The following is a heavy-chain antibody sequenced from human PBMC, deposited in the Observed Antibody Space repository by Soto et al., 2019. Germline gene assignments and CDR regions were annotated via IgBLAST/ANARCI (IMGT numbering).Heavy chain of an antibody. D-gene: IGHD3-3*02. CDR2: INHSGET. CDR1: GGSLRGYN. CDR3: ARGGRHCHFWNGYECAGPYGLDV. V-gene: IGHV4-34*01. Sequence: QAQLQQWGAGLVKTSETLSLTCAVYGGSLRGYNWTWIRQGPGQGLEWIGEINHSGETNYDSSLKRRVSFSVDTTKTRSSLKLYTVPAADTAVYYCARGGRHCHFWNGYECAGPYGLDVWGQGLTVPVTS. J-gene: IGHJ6*02.